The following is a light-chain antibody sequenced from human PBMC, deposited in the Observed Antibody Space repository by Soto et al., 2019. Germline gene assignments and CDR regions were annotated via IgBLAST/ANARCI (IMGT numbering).Light chain of an antibody. CDR3: QQTYSTLS. CDR1: QSIISY. Sequence: DIQMTQSPSSLSASVGDRVTIACRASQSIISYLSWYQHKPGKAPKVLIYSSSILQSGVPSRFSGSGSGTDFTLTITSLQPEDCATYYCQQTYSTLSFGGGTKVEIK. V-gene: IGKV1-39*01. J-gene: IGKJ4*01. CDR2: SSS.